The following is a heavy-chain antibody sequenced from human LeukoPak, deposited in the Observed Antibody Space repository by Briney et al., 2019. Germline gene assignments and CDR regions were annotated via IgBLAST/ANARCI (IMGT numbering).Heavy chain of an antibody. CDR3: ARGSWLRLGGYYFDY. D-gene: IGHD5-12*01. J-gene: IGHJ4*02. CDR2: IYYSGST. CDR1: GGSISSYY. Sequence: SETLSLTCTVSGGSISSYYWSWIRQPPGKGLEWIGYIYYSGSTNYNPSLKSRVTISVDTSKNQFSLKLSSVTAADTAVYYCARGSWLRLGGYYFDYWGQGTLVTVSS. V-gene: IGHV4-59*01.